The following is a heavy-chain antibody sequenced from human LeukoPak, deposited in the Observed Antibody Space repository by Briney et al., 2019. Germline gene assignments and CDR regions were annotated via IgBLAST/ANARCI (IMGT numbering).Heavy chain of an antibody. CDR3: AKSLGATRGYFEH. D-gene: IGHD1-26*01. J-gene: IGHJ4*02. V-gene: IGHV3-30*02. CDR1: GFTFSTYG. Sequence: GGSLRLSCAASGFTFSTYGMHWVRQAPGKGLEWVAFIWSDGSNKYYADSVKGRYTISRDNSKNTLYLQMNSLRPEDTAVYYCAKSLGATRGYFEHWGQGTLVTDSS. CDR2: IWSDGSNK.